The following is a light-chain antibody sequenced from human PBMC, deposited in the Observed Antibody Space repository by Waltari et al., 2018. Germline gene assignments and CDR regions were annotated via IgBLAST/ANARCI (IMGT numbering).Light chain of an antibody. Sequence: IVMPQSPATLSFSPGEPATLSCRASQSVGSYLAWYQQKPGQTPKLLVHSAYFRATGVPDRFSGSGSRTDFTLTISSLEPEDVGVYHCQQYNDLPWTFGQGTKVEIK. J-gene: IGKJ1*01. CDR3: QQYNDLPWT. CDR2: SAY. V-gene: IGKV3D-15*01. CDR1: QSVGSY.